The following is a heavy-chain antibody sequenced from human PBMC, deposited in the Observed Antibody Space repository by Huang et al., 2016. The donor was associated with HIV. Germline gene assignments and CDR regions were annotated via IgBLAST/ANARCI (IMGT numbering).Heavy chain of an antibody. CDR3: ARLPGSITMIRGVITDPY. CDR2: IYYSGGT. J-gene: IGHJ4*02. Sequence: QLQLQESGPGLVKPSETLSLTCTVPGGSIRSDNYYWGWIRQPPGKGLEWIGSIYYSGGTYYNPSLKRRVTITVDTSKNHFSLRMRSVTAADTAVYYCARLPGSITMIRGVITDPYWGQGTLVTVSS. CDR1: GGSIRSDNYY. V-gene: IGHV4-39*02. D-gene: IGHD3-10*01.